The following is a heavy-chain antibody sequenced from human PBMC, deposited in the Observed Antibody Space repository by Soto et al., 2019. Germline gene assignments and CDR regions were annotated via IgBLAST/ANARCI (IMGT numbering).Heavy chain of an antibody. Sequence: PSETLSLTCSVSGGSISSKSYSWGWIRQPPGKGLEWIGYIYYSGSTYYNPSLKSRVTISVDTSKNQFSLKLSSVTAADTAVYYCARDRGYSYGTPHGMDVWGQGTTVTVSS. CDR1: GGSISSKSYS. D-gene: IGHD5-18*01. V-gene: IGHV4-30-4*08. CDR3: ARDRGYSYGTPHGMDV. CDR2: IYYSGST. J-gene: IGHJ6*02.